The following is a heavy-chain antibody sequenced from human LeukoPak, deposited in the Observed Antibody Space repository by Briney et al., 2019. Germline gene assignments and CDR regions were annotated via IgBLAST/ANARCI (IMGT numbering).Heavy chain of an antibody. CDR2: IWYDGSNK. CDR1: GFTFSSYG. D-gene: IGHD5-24*01. J-gene: IGHJ4*02. Sequence: GRSLRLSCAACGFTFSSYGMHWVRPAPGKGLEWVAVIWYDGSNKYYADSVKGRFTISRDNSKNTLYLQMNSLRAEDTAVYYCARDPEATITSPHLDYWGQGTLVTVSS. V-gene: IGHV3-33*01. CDR3: ARDPEATITSPHLDY.